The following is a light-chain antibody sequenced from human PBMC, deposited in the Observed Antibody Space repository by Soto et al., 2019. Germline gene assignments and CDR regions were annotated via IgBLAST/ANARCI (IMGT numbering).Light chain of an antibody. CDR2: GAS. J-gene: IGKJ1*01. CDR3: QQYGSSPDT. Sequence: EIVLTQSPGTLSLSSGERATLSCRASQSVSSSYLAWYQQKPGQAPRLLIYGASSRATGILDRFSGSGSGTDFTLTISRLEPEDFAVYYCQQYGSSPDTFGQGTKVDIK. V-gene: IGKV3-20*01. CDR1: QSVSSSY.